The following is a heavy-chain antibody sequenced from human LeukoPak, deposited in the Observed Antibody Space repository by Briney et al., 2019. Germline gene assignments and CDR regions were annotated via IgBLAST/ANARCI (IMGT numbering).Heavy chain of an antibody. Sequence: GGSLRLSCAASGFTFGSYAMSWVCQAPGKGLEWVSGITGSGGSTYYADSVKGRFSISRDNSKNTLYLQMNSLRAEDTAVYYCAKDLIVVVIDNWGQGTLVTVSS. D-gene: IGHD3-22*01. V-gene: IGHV3-23*01. CDR1: GFTFGSYA. CDR2: ITGSGGST. J-gene: IGHJ4*02. CDR3: AKDLIVVVIDN.